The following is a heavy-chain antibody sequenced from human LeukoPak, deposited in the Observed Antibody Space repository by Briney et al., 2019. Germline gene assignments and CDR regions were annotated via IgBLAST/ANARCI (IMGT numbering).Heavy chain of an antibody. CDR3: ARDHSSGWGGNLFDY. CDR1: GYIFKNKA. CDR2: ISPYHGTT. D-gene: IGHD6-19*01. Sequence: ASVKVSCKASGYIFKNKAISWVRQAPGQGPEWMGWISPYHGTTNYAQNFQGRVTMTTDTSTSTAYMELRSLRSDDTAVYYCARDHSSGWGGNLFDYWGQGTLVTVSS. J-gene: IGHJ4*02. V-gene: IGHV1-18*01.